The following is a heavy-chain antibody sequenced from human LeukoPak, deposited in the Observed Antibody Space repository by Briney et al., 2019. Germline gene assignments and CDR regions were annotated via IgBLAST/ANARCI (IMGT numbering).Heavy chain of an antibody. CDR1: GFTFDDYG. V-gene: IGHV3-23*01. J-gene: IGHJ4*02. Sequence: GGSLRLSCAASGFTFDDYGLSWVRQAPGKGLEWVSGISGSGGNTYFADSVKGRFTISRDNSKNTLYLQMNSLRAEDTAVYYCAKGPWLAYPYYFDYWGQGTLVTVSS. D-gene: IGHD6-19*01. CDR2: ISGSGGNT. CDR3: AKGPWLAYPYYFDY.